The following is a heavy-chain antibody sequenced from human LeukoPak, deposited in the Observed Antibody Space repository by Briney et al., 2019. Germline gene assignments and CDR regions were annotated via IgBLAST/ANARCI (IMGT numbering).Heavy chain of an antibody. CDR1: GYTFTGYY. CDR2: INPDSGGT. J-gene: IGHJ4*02. CDR3: AREDMSETSDY. Sequence: ASVKVSCKASGYTFTGYYMHWVRQAPGQGLEWMGWINPDSGGTNFAQKFQGRVTMTRNTSISTAYMGLSSLRSEDTAVYYCAREDMSETSDYWGQGTLVTVSS. D-gene: IGHD2-15*01. V-gene: IGHV1-2*02.